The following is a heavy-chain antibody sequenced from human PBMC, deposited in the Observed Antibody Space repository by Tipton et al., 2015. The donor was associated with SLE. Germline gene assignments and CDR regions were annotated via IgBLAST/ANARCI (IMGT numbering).Heavy chain of an antibody. CDR2: ISAYNGNT. Sequence: QLVQSGAEVKKPGASVKVPCKASGYTFTSYGISWVRQAPGQGLEWMGWISAYNGNTNYAQKLQGRVTMTTDTSTSTAYMELRSLRSEDTAVYYCAADRDCSSTSCPRGYYYGMDVWGQGTTVTVSS. J-gene: IGHJ6*02. CDR3: AADRDCSSTSCPRGYYYGMDV. D-gene: IGHD2-2*01. CDR1: GYTFTSYG. V-gene: IGHV1-18*01.